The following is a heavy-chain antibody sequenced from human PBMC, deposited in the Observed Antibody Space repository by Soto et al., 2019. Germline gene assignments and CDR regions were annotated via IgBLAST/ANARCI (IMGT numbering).Heavy chain of an antibody. J-gene: IGHJ4*02. Sequence: SETLSLTCTVSGGSISSYYWSWIRQPPGKGLEWIGYIYYSGSTNYNPSLKSRVTISVDTSKNQFSLKLSSVTAADTAVYYCARGALLWFGELLAFDYWGQGTLVTVSS. V-gene: IGHV4-59*01. CDR3: ARGALLWFGELLAFDY. CDR1: GGSISSYY. CDR2: IYYSGST. D-gene: IGHD3-10*01.